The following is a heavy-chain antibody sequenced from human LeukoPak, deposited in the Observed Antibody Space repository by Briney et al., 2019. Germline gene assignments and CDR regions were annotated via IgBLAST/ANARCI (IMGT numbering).Heavy chain of an antibody. V-gene: IGHV3-66*02. CDR3: ARGEMATIPIDY. CDR1: GFTVSSNY. D-gene: IGHD5-24*01. CDR2: IYSGGST. J-gene: IGHJ4*02. Sequence: QPGGSLRLSCAASGFTVSSNYMSWVRQAPGKGLEWVSVIYSGGSTYYADSVRGRFTISRDNSKNTLYLQMNSLRAEDTAVYYCARGEMATIPIDYWGQGALVTVSS.